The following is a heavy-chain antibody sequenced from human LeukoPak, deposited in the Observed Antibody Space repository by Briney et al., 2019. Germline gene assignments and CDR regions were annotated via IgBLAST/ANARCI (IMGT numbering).Heavy chain of an antibody. CDR2: INSDGSST. CDR3: AREPILRYFDWYIDY. CDR1: GFTFSSYW. J-gene: IGHJ4*02. V-gene: IGHV3-74*01. Sequence: GGSLRLSCAASGFTFSSYWMHWVRQAPGKGLVWVSRINSDGSSTSYADSVKGLFTISRDNAKNTLYLQMNSLRTEDTAVYYCAREPILRYFDWYIDYWGQGTLVTVSS. D-gene: IGHD3-9*01.